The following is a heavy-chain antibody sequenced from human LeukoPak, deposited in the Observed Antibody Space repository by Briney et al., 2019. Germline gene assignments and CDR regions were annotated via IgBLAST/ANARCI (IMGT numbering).Heavy chain of an antibody. CDR2: IYYSGST. Sequence: SETLSLTCTVSGGSISSYYWSWIRQPPGKGLEWIGYIYYSGSTSYNPSLYSRVTISVDMSKNQFSLKLSSVTAADTAVYYCARHVRRNYHRYLDYWGQGTLVTVSS. D-gene: IGHD1-7*01. J-gene: IGHJ4*02. V-gene: IGHV4-59*08. CDR1: GGSISSYY. CDR3: ARHVRRNYHRYLDY.